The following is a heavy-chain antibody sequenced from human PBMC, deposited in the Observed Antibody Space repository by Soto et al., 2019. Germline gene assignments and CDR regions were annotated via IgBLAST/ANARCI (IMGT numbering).Heavy chain of an antibody. V-gene: IGHV1-3*01. Sequence: QVQLVQSGAEVKKPGASVKVSCKASGYTFTSYAMHWVRQAPGQRLEWMGWINAGNGNTKYSQKFQGTVTITRDTSASTAYMELSTLRSEDTAVYYSARRGLALMDVWGQGTTVTFSS. CDR1: GYTFTSYA. CDR3: ARRGLALMDV. D-gene: IGHD2-21*01. J-gene: IGHJ6*02. CDR2: INAGNGNT.